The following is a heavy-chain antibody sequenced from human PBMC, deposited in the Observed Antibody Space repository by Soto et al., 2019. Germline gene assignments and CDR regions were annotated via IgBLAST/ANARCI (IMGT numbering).Heavy chain of an antibody. Sequence: EVQLLESGGGLVQPGGSLRLSCAASGFTFSSDAMSWVRQAPGKGLEWVSAISGSGGSTYYADSVKGRFTISRDNSKNTLYLQMNSLRAEDTAVYYCAKDWGYYYDSSGYPYYFDYWGQGTLVTVSS. V-gene: IGHV3-23*01. CDR1: GFTFSSDA. CDR2: ISGSGGST. CDR3: AKDWGYYYDSSGYPYYFDY. D-gene: IGHD3-22*01. J-gene: IGHJ4*02.